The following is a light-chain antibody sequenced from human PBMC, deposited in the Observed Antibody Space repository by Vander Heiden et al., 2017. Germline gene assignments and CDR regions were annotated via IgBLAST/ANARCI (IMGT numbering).Light chain of an antibody. V-gene: IGKV1-27*01. CDR1: QGISNS. CDR3: QKYNSAPWT. J-gene: IGKJ1*01. CDR2: ASY. Sequence: DIQMTQSPSSLSASVGDRVSITCRASQGISNSLAWYQQKPGKVPKLLIYASYTLQSGVPSRFSGSGSGTDFTLTISSLQPEDVATYYCQKYNSAPWTFGQGTKVEIK.